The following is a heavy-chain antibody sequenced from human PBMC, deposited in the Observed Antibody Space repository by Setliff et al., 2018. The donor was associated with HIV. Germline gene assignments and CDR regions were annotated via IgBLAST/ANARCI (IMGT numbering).Heavy chain of an antibody. CDR3: HSGYDTEEQSYFDY. CDR1: GFTFDRFW. D-gene: IGHD5-12*01. CDR2: VNRDGSSK. V-gene: IGHV3-74*03. Sequence: PGGSLRLSCAASGFTFDRFWMHWVRQAPGKGLVWVSRVNRDGSSKTYADSVKGRFTISRDNAKNTLYLQMNSLRVEDTGVYYCHSGYDTEEQSYFDYWGQGTLVTVSS. J-gene: IGHJ4*02.